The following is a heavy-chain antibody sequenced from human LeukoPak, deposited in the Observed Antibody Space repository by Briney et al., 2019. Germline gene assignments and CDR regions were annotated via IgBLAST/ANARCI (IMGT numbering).Heavy chain of an antibody. D-gene: IGHD1-1*01. CDR1: GFTFSSYG. J-gene: IGHJ3*02. CDR3: AKSAGTTPSDAFDI. CDR2: IRDDGSNK. Sequence: GGSLRLSCAASGFTFSSYGMHWVRQAPGKGLEWVAFIRDDGSNKYYADSVKGRFTISRENSKNTLYLQMNSRRAEDTAVYYCAKSAGTTPSDAFDIWGQGTMVTVSS. V-gene: IGHV3-30*02.